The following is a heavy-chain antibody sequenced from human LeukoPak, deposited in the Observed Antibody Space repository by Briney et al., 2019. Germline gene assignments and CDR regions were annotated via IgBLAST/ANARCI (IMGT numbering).Heavy chain of an antibody. D-gene: IGHD3-10*01. V-gene: IGHV3-23*01. CDR1: GFSFSIYG. CDR2: ISANGINT. J-gene: IGHJ4*02. CDR3: AKDLHGAFDY. Sequence: PGGYLRLSCAASGFSFSIYGMSWVRQAPGKGLHWLSAISANGINTYYADSVKGRFTISRDNSKNTLYLHMHSLRADDTALYYCAKDLHGAFDYWGQGILVTVSS.